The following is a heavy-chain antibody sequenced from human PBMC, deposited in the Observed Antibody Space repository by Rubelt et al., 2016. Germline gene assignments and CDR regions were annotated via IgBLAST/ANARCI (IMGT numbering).Heavy chain of an antibody. CDR1: GYTFTSYG. CDR3: ARAPRSTAAADY. J-gene: IGHJ4*02. V-gene: IGHV1-18*01. CDR2: ISANNGDT. Sequence: QVQLVQSGAEVKKPGASVKVSCKASGYTFTSYGFDWVRQAPGLGLEWMGWISANNGDTDYAQKVQGRVTLTTDKSTRTGDMELRSLRSDDTAVYYCARAPRSTAAADYWGQGTLVTVSS. D-gene: IGHD6-13*01.